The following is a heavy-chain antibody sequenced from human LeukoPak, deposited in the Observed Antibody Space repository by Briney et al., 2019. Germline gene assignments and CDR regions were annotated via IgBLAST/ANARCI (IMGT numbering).Heavy chain of an antibody. J-gene: IGHJ6*03. Sequence: GSLRLSCAASGFTFSSYGMHWVRQAPGKGLEWVAFIRYDGSNKYYADSVKGRFTISRDNSKNTLYLQMNSLRAEDTAVYYCAKDYRLGDYDILTGYYHNYYYMDVWGKGTTVTISS. D-gene: IGHD3-9*01. CDR1: GFTFSSYG. CDR3: AKDYRLGDYDILTGYYHNYYYMDV. CDR2: IRYDGSNK. V-gene: IGHV3-30*02.